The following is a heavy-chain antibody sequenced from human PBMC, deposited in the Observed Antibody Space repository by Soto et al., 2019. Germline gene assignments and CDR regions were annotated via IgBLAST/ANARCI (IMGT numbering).Heavy chain of an antibody. CDR2: IYHSGST. CDR3: ARAVAYGAFDI. CDR1: GGSISSGGYS. D-gene: IGHD5-12*01. V-gene: IGHV4-30-2*01. J-gene: IGHJ3*02. Sequence: KTSETLSLTCAVSGGSISSGGYSWSWIRQPPGKGLEWIGYIYHSGSTYYNPSLKSRVTISVDRSKNQFSLKLSSVTAADTAVYYCARAVAYGAFDIWGQGTMVTVSS.